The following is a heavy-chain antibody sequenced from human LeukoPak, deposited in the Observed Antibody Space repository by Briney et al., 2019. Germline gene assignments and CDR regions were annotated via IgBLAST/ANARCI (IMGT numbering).Heavy chain of an antibody. D-gene: IGHD3-22*01. CDR3: AKPVYDTSGHEYFQH. CDR1: GLTFSSYV. V-gene: IGHV3-23*01. Sequence: PGGSLRLSWAASGLTFSSYVMSWVRQAPGKGLEWVSAISGSADSTSYASSVMGRFTISRDNSKSTLYLQMNSLRGEDTAVYYCAKPVYDTSGHEYFQHWGQGTLVTVSS. CDR2: ISGSADST. J-gene: IGHJ1*01.